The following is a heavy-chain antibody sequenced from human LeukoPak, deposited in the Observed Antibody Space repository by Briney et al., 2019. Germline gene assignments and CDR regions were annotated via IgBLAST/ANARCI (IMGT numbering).Heavy chain of an antibody. CDR1: GFTFSSYA. CDR3: ASIDYSTSY. J-gene: IGHJ4*02. V-gene: IGHV3-30*04. Sequence: GGSLRLPCAASGFTFSSYAMHWVRQAPGKGLEWVAVISYDGSNKYYADSVKGRFTISRDNSKNTLYLQMNSLRAEDTAVYYCASIDYSTSYWGQGTLVTVSS. D-gene: IGHD4-11*01. CDR2: ISYDGSNK.